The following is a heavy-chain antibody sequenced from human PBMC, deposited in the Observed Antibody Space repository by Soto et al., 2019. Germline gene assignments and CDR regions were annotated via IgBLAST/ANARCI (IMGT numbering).Heavy chain of an antibody. D-gene: IGHD6-19*01. J-gene: IGHJ4*02. CDR2: IYYSGST. CDR3: ARSPKQWLAKYYFDY. V-gene: IGHV4-31*03. CDR1: GGSISSGGYY. Sequence: SETLSLTCTVSGGSISSGGYYWSWIRQHPGKGLEWIGYIYYSGSTYYNPSLKSRVTISVDTSKNQFSLKLSSVTAADTAVYYCARSPKQWLAKYYFDYWGQGTLVTVSS.